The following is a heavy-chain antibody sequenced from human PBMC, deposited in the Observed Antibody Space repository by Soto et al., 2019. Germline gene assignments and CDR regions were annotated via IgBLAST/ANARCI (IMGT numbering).Heavy chain of an antibody. CDR1: GFTFTSSA. V-gene: IGHV1-58*01. CDR2: IVVGSGNT. CDR3: AAGYCSSTSCYRPYYYYGMDV. J-gene: IGHJ6*02. Sequence: SVKVSCKASGFTFTSSAVQWVRQARGQRLEWIGWIVVGSGNTNYAQKFQERVTITRDMSTSTAYMELSSLRSEDTAVYYCAAGYCSSTSCYRPYYYYGMDVWGQGNTVTVYS. D-gene: IGHD2-2*02.